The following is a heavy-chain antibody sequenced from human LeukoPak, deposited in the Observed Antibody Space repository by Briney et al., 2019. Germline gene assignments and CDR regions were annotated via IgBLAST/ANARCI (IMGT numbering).Heavy chain of an antibody. CDR3: AELGITMIGGV. J-gene: IGHJ6*04. CDR2: ISGSGGTT. Sequence: PGGSLRLSCAASGFTLSSSDMSWVRQAPGKGLEWVSAISGSGGTTYYADSVKGRFTISRDNAKNSLYLQMNSLRAEDTAVYYCAELGITMIGGVWGKGTTVTISS. CDR1: GFTLSSSD. V-gene: IGHV3-23*01. D-gene: IGHD3-10*02.